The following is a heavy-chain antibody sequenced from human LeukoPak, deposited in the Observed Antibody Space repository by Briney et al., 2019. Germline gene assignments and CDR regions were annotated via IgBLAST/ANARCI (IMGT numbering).Heavy chain of an antibody. J-gene: IGHJ6*02. Sequence: SETLSLTCTVSGGSISSGSYYWSWIRQPAGKGLEWIGRIYTSGSTNYNPSLKSRVTISVDTSKNQFSLKLSSVTAADTAVYYCARDGSYYYGSGSYKYYYGMDVWGQGTTVTVSS. CDR3: ARDGSYYYGSGSYKYYYGMDV. D-gene: IGHD3-10*01. CDR2: IYTSGST. CDR1: GGSISSGSYY. V-gene: IGHV4-61*02.